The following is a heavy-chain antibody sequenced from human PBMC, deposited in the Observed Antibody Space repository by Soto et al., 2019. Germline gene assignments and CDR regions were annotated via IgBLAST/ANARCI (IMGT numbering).Heavy chain of an antibody. J-gene: IGHJ6*02. CDR1: GFTFSIYG. V-gene: IGHV3-30*18. CDR2: ISYDGSNK. CDR3: AKRDGPGQWLVIYYYYGMDV. D-gene: IGHD6-19*01. Sequence: GGSLKLSCAASGFTFSIYGMHWVRQAPGKGLEWVAVISYDGSNKYYADSVKGRFTISRDNSKNTLYLQMNSLRAEDTAVYYCAKRDGPGQWLVIYYYYGMDVWGQGTTVPVSS.